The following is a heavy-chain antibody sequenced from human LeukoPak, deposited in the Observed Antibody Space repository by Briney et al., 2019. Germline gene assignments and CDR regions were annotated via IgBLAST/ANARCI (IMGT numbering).Heavy chain of an antibody. V-gene: IGHV4-59*01. J-gene: IGHJ4*02. CDR3: AGDDSSSWWTY. CDR2: SYYSGST. CDR1: GGSISSYY. D-gene: IGHD6-13*01. Sequence: SETLSLTCTVSGGSISSYYWSWIRQPPGKGLEWIGNSYYSGSTKYNPSLKSRVTISVDTSKNQFSLKVNSVTAADTAVYYCAGDDSSSWWTYWGQGTLVTVSS.